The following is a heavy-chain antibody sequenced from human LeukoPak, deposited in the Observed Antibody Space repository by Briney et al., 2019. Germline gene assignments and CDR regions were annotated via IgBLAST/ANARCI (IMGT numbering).Heavy chain of an antibody. CDR1: GYSFTSYW. CDR3: ARRWSYYYDSSGYYPDHDAFDI. J-gene: IGHJ3*02. CDR2: IYPVDSDT. D-gene: IGHD3-22*01. Sequence: GESLKISCKGSGYSFTSYWIGWVRQMPGKGLEWMGIIYPVDSDTICSPCFQGQVTISADKSISTAYLQWSSLKASDTAMYYCARRWSYYYDSSGYYPDHDAFDIWGQGTMVTVSS. V-gene: IGHV5-51*01.